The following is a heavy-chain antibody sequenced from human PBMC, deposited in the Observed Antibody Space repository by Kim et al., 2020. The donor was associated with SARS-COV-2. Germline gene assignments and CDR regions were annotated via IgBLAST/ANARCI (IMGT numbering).Heavy chain of an antibody. J-gene: IGHJ6*02. V-gene: IGHV4-39*01. Sequence: PSLKSRVTISVDTSKNQFSLKLSSVTAADTAVYYCAGLVIPRYYYYGMDVWGQGTTVTVSS. D-gene: IGHD3-9*01. CDR3: AGLVIPRYYYYGMDV.